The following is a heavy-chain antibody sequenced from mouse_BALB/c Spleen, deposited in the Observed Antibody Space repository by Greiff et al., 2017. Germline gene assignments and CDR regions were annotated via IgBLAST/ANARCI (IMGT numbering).Heavy chain of an antibody. V-gene: IGHV14-4*02. J-gene: IGHJ4*01. CDR3: NAYGGYPNYYAMDY. Sequence: VQLQQSGAELVRSGASVKLSCTASGFNIKDYYMHWVKQRPEQGLEWIGWIDPENGDTEYAPKFQGKATMTADTSSNKAYLQLSSLTSEDTAVYYCNAYGGYPNYYAMDYWGQGTSVTVSS. CDR1: GFNIKDYY. CDR2: IDPENGDT. D-gene: IGHD1-1*02.